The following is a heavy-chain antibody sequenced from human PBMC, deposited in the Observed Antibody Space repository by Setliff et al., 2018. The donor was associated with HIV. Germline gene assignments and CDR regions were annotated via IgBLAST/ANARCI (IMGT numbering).Heavy chain of an antibody. D-gene: IGHD3-3*01. V-gene: IGHV1-69*11. Sequence: SVKVSCKASGGTFTNSAIGWVRQAPGQGLEWVGSLIPALGEPHYAQSVQGRAAITADDSTHTAYLELVNLRSDDTATFYCGRGTLYGVSDYWGPGTLVTVSS. CDR2: LIPALGEP. CDR3: GRGTLYGVSDY. CDR1: GGTFTNSA. J-gene: IGHJ4*02.